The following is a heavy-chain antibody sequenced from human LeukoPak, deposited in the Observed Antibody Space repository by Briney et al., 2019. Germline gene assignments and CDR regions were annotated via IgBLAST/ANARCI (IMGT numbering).Heavy chain of an antibody. CDR3: ATGSGSYPKVAFDY. J-gene: IGHJ4*02. Sequence: GESLKTSCKASGYSFTAYWIGWVRQMPGKGLERMGIIHPGDSDTRYSPSFQGQVTISVDKSISTAYLQWSSLKASDTAMYYCATGSGSYPKVAFDYWGQGTLVTVSS. D-gene: IGHD3-10*01. V-gene: IGHV5-51*01. CDR2: IHPGDSDT. CDR1: GYSFTAYW.